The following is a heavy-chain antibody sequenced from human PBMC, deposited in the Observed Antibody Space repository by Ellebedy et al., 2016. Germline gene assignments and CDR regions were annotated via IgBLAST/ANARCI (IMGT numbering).Heavy chain of an antibody. CDR2: IIPMSGIV. CDR3: ARGRGFDAFDI. V-gene: IGHV1-69*10. J-gene: IGHJ3*02. Sequence: ASVKVSCKASGVTFSTFVVSWVRQAPGQGLEWMGGIIPMSGIVHYAQKFQGGVTITSDKSTGTAYLELSSLRSEETAVYYCARGRGFDAFDIWGQGTMVTVSS. D-gene: IGHD3-10*01. CDR1: GVTFSTFV.